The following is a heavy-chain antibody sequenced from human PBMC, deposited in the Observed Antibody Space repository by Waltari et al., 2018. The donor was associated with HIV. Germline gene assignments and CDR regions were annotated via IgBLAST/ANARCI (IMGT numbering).Heavy chain of an antibody. CDR3: ATDVCVTGTPRGTCD. CDR2: FDPEDGET. J-gene: IGHJ4*02. D-gene: IGHD3-16*01. CDR1: GLLDRTTS. Sequence: HLELPGAVVKKPGASVWVSRKASGLLDRTTSIHGVGPTPPKTRDWVRQTPEKRLEWMGQFDPEDGETTYAQKFQGRVTMTQDTSTNTAYLELSSLRSEDTAVFYCATDVCVTGTPRGTCDWGQGTLVTVSS. V-gene: IGHV1-24*01.